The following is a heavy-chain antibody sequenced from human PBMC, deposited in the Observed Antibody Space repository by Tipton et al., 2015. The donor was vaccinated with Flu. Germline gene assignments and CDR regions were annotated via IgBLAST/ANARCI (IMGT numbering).Heavy chain of an antibody. V-gene: IGHV3-11*05. CDR3: ARDPRHRTIFGRAWGIDRSWFDP. CDR2: ISSSSSYT. CDR1: GFTFSDYY. J-gene: IGHJ5*02. D-gene: IGHD3-3*01. Sequence: SLRLSCAASGFTFSDYYMSWIRQAPGKGLEWVSYISSSSSYTNYADSVKGRFTISRDNAKNSLYLQMNSLRAEDTAVYYCARDPRHRTIFGRAWGIDRSWFDPWGQGTLVTVSS.